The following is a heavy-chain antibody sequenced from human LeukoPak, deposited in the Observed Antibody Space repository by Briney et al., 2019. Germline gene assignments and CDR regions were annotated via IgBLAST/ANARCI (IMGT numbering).Heavy chain of an antibody. J-gene: IGHJ4*02. CDR1: GGSISSSSYY. Sequence: PSETLSLTCTVSGGSISSSSYYWAWIRQPPGKGLERIGSIYYSGSTYYNPSLKSRVTISVDTSKNQFSLKLSSVTAADTAVYYCARLGKSSGWFYAFDYWGQGTLVTVSS. CDR2: IYYSGST. CDR3: ARLGKSSGWFYAFDY. V-gene: IGHV4-39*01. D-gene: IGHD6-19*01.